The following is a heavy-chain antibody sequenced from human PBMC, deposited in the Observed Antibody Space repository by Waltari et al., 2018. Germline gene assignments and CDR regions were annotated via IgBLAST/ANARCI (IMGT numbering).Heavy chain of an antibody. D-gene: IGHD2-21*01. J-gene: IGHJ6*02. CDR1: GFTFSTYA. CDR2: IRDGGDTT. V-gene: IGHV3-23*01. CDR3: VKDWTGDSCSQGCMDV. Sequence: EVQVLESGGGLVQPGGSLRLSCAASGFTFSTYAMTWVRQAPGKGLEWVSSIRDGGDTTYYSGSVKGRFTISRDNSRNTLFLQMNSLRAEDTALYYCVKDWTGDSCSQGCMDVWGQGTTVTVSS.